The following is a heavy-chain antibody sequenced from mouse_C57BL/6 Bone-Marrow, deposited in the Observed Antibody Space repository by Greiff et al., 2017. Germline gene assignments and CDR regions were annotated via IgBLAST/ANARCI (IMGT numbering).Heavy chain of an antibody. V-gene: IGHV5-9*01. CDR2: ISGGGGNT. D-gene: IGHD2-1*01. CDR1: GFTFSSYT. J-gene: IGHJ3*01. CDR3: ARIYYGNYGWFAY. Sequence: MESGGGLVKPGGSLKLSCAASGFTFSSYTMSWVRQTPETRLEWVATISGGGGNTYYPDSVTGRVTISSDNAKNTLYLQMSSLRSEDTALYYCARIYYGNYGWFAYWGQGTLVTVSA.